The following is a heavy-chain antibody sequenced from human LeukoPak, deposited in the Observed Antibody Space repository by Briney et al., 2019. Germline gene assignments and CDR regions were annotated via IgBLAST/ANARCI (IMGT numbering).Heavy chain of an antibody. CDR2: IYYSGST. Sequence: SETLSLTCTVSGGSISSSSYYWGWLRQPPGKGLEWIGSIYYSGSTYYNPSLKSRVTISVDTSKNQFSLKLSSVTAADTAVYYCARDVWFDPWGQGTLVTVSS. J-gene: IGHJ5*02. CDR3: ARDVWFDP. V-gene: IGHV4-39*02. CDR1: GGSISSSSYY.